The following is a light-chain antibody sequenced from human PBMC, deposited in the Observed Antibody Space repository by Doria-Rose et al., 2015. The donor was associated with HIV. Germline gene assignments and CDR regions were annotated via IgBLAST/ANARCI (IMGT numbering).Light chain of an antibody. CDR2: DGS. Sequence: EIVMTQSPGTLSLSPGERATLSCRASQSFSSTYLAWYQQKPGQAPSLLIYDGSTRATGIPDRFSASGSGTDFTLTNNRLEPEDVALYYCHQYGTSWTFGKGTKVEI. CDR1: QSFSSTY. J-gene: IGKJ1*01. CDR3: HQYGTSWT. V-gene: IGKV3-20*01.